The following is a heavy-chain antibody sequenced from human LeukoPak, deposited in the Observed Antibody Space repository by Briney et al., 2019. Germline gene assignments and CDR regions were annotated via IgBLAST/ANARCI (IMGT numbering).Heavy chain of an antibody. Sequence: GGSLRLSCAASGFTFSSYAMTWVRQAPGKGLEWVAGISSGDRTFHAESVKGRFTISRDKSKDTLYLQMNRLRAEDTAVYYCAKDATASPYFHWFDNWGQGTQVIVSS. V-gene: IGHV3-23*01. J-gene: IGHJ4*02. CDR3: AKDATASPYFHWFDN. D-gene: IGHD3-9*01. CDR1: GFTFSSYA. CDR2: ISSGDRT.